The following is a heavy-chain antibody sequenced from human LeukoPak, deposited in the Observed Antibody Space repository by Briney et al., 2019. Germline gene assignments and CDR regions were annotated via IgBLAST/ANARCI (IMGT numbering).Heavy chain of an antibody. CDR1: GFTFSRYW. Sequence: GGSLRLSCAASGFTFSRYWMTWVRQAPGKGLEWVANIKQDGSEKYYVDSVKGRFTISRDNAKSSLYLQMNSLRAEDTAVYYCARSGSFWGSYYFDYWGQGTLVTVSS. V-gene: IGHV3-7*01. D-gene: IGHD3-16*01. CDR2: IKQDGSEK. CDR3: ARSGSFWGSYYFDY. J-gene: IGHJ4*02.